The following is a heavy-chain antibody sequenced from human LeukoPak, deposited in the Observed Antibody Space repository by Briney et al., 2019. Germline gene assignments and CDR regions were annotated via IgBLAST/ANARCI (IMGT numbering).Heavy chain of an antibody. CDR2: IYYSGST. J-gene: IGHJ6*02. CDR3: AGIVVVPAAMPDYGMDV. Sequence: SETLSLTCTVSGGSVSSGSYYWSWIRQPPGKGLEWIGYIYYSGSTNYNPSLKSRVTISVDTSKNQFSLKLSSVTAADTAVYYCAGIVVVPAAMPDYGMDVWGQGTTVTVSS. CDR1: GGSVSSGSYY. V-gene: IGHV4-61*01. D-gene: IGHD2-2*01.